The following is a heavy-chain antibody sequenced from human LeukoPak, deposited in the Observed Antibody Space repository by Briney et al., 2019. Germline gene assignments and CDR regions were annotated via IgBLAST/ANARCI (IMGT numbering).Heavy chain of an antibody. Sequence: EASVKVSCKSSGYSFTGFYIHWVRQAPGQGLEWMAWINPQSGATNYAQKFKGRITKTRDMSITTACMEVTTLRSDDTAVYYWARGGDDSVLYFAYWGQGTLVTVSS. CDR2: INPQSGAT. V-gene: IGHV1-2*02. CDR3: ARGGDDSVLYFAY. CDR1: GYSFTGFY. D-gene: IGHD3-22*01. J-gene: IGHJ4*02.